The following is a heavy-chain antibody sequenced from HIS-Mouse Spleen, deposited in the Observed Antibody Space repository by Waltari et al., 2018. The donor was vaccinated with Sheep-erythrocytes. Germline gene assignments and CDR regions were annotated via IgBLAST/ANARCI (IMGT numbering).Heavy chain of an antibody. CDR3: ARVSVAARFDY. CDR2: IYYSGST. J-gene: IGHJ4*02. CDR1: GGAISSSSYY. Sequence: QLQLQESGPGLVKPSETLSLTCTVPGGAISSSSYYWGWIRQPPGKWLEWIGCIYYSGSTDYTPSLKSRVTLSVDTSKNQFSLKLSSLTAADTAVYYCARVSVAARFDYWCQGTLVTVSS. V-gene: IGHV4-39*07. D-gene: IGHD6-6*01.